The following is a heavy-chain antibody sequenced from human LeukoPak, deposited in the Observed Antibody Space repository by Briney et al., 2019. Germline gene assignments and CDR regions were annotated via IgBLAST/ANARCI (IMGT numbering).Heavy chain of an antibody. Sequence: HPGGSLRLSCTVSGFTVSSNSMSWVRQAPGKGLEWVSFIYSAGSIYYSDSVKGRFTISIDNSKNTLYLQMNSLRAEDTAVYYCARDYSSGWAYYYYMDVWGKGTTVTVSS. J-gene: IGHJ6*03. V-gene: IGHV3-53*01. CDR1: GFTVSSNS. CDR3: ARDYSSGWAYYYYMDV. CDR2: IYSAGSI. D-gene: IGHD6-19*01.